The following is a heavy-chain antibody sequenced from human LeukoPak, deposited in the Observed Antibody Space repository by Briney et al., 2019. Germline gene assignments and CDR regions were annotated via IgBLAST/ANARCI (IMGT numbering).Heavy chain of an antibody. V-gene: IGHV3-30*02. CDR1: GFTFNNYG. J-gene: IGHJ4*02. Sequence: GGSLRLSCATSGFTFNNYGMHWVRQAPGKGLEWVALIQPDGNDKYYVDSVKGRFTVSRDNSKNTLYLQLNSLRAEDTAVYYCAKRDRVTEFDYWGQGTPVTVSS. CDR2: IQPDGNDK. D-gene: IGHD2-21*02. CDR3: AKRDRVTEFDY.